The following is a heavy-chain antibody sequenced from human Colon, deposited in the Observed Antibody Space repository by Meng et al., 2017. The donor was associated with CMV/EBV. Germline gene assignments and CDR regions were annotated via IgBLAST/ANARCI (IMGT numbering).Heavy chain of an antibody. CDR1: GAYIRGAGHY. V-gene: IGHV4-31*02. J-gene: IGHJ4*02. CDR3: VRDLRYSDSSSYFDS. CDR2: ISHSGTT. Sequence: GAYIRGAGHYWTWIRQYPGKGLEWIGFISHSGTTDYKSSLASRLTMSLDTSNNQFSLNLRSVTAADTAVYYCVRDLRYSDSSSYFDSWGQGSLVTVSS. D-gene: IGHD5-18*01.